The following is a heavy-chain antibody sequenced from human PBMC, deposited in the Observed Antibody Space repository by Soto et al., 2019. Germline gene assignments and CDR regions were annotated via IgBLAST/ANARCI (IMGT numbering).Heavy chain of an antibody. D-gene: IGHD6-6*01. J-gene: IGHJ4*02. CDR1: GYTFTGYY. V-gene: IGHV1-2*02. CDR2: INPNSGGT. CDR3: ARNEYSSSLARRVMGY. Sequence: ASVKVSCKASGYTFTGYYMHWVRQAPGQGLEWMGWINPNSGGTNYAQKFQGRVTMTRDTSISTAYMELSRLRSDDTAVYYCARNEYSSSLARRVMGYWGQGTLVTVSS.